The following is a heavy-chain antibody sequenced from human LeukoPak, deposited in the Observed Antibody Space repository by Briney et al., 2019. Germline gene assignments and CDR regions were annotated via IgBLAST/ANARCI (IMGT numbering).Heavy chain of an antibody. CDR2: MRFINGNT. CDR1: GYTFTSYG. CDR3: ARGGTDYDNTAFPLLDP. D-gene: IGHD3-22*01. V-gene: IGHV1-8*02. J-gene: IGHJ5*02. Sequence: ASVKVSCKASGYTFTSYGFSWVRQATGQGPEWMGWMRFINGNTGYAPKFQGRVTMTRNTSENTAYMELSSLRSDDTAVYYCARGGTDYDNTAFPLLDPWGQGTLVTVSS.